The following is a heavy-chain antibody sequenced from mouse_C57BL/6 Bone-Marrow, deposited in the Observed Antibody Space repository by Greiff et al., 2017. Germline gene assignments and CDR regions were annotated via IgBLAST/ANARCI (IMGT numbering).Heavy chain of an antibody. D-gene: IGHD2-3*01. V-gene: IGHV8-8*01. CDR1: GFSLSTFGMG. Sequence: QVTLKVSGPGILQPSQTLSLTCSFSGFSLSTFGMGVGRIRQPSGKGLEWLAHIWWDDDKYYNPAPERRLTISKDTSKNQVLLKIANVDTADTATYYCSRIYGYYDYYAMDYWGQGTSVTVSS. CDR2: IWWDDDK. J-gene: IGHJ4*01. CDR3: SRIYGYYDYYAMDY.